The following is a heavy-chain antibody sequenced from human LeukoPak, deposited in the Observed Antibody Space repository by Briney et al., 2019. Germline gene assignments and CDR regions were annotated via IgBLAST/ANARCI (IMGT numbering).Heavy chain of an antibody. J-gene: IGHJ6*02. CDR2: ISGDGGST. D-gene: IGHD3-3*01. Sequence: GGSLTLSCAASGFTFSDYAMHWVRQAPGRGLEWVSLISGDGGSTYYADSVKGRFTISRDNSKNSLYLLMNGLSTEDTALYYCAKDSRTYYDFWSGYYTGYYYYGMDVWGQGTTVTVSS. V-gene: IGHV3-43*02. CDR3: AKDSRTYYDFWSGYYTGYYYYGMDV. CDR1: GFTFSDYA.